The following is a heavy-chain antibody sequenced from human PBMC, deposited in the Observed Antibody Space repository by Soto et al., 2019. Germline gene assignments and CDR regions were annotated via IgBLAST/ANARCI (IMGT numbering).Heavy chain of an antibody. CDR2: IRDRAYNYAT. J-gene: IGHJ4*02. Sequence: EVLLVESGGGLVQPGGSLKLSCEASGFVFKDSSIHWVRQASGKGLEWVDRIRDRAYNYATAYAASVKGRFTISRDDSNNKAYLQMDSLKTEDTAIYYCTRLISAAQDYWGQGTLVTVSS. V-gene: IGHV3-73*01. CDR3: TRLISAAQDY. D-gene: IGHD3-10*01. CDR1: GFVFKDSS.